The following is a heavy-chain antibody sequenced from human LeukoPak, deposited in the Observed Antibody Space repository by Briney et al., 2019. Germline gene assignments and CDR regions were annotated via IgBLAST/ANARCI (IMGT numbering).Heavy chain of an antibody. CDR2: IIPIFGTA. Sequence: ASVKVSCKASGGTFSSYAISWVRQAPGQGLEWMGGIIPIFGTANYAQKFQGRVTITADESTSTAYMELSSLRSEDTAVYYCARRSGYDSTNGYPLTYYFDYWGQGTLVTVSS. CDR3: ARRSGYDSTNGYPLTYYFDY. CDR1: GGTFSSYA. V-gene: IGHV1-69*13. J-gene: IGHJ4*02. D-gene: IGHD5-12*01.